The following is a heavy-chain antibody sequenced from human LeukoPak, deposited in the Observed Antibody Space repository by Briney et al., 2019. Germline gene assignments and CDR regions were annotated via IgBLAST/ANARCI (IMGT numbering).Heavy chain of an antibody. Sequence: WASVKGSCKASGYTFTSYAMHLVRQAPGQRPEWMGWINAGNGNKKYSQKFQGRVTITRDTSASTAYMELSSLRSEDTAAYYCARDPWDLGYCSGGSCYPGNNWFDPWGQGTLVTVSS. CDR1: GYTFTSYA. CDR3: ARDPWDLGYCSGGSCYPGNNWFDP. J-gene: IGHJ5*02. CDR2: INAGNGNK. D-gene: IGHD2-15*01. V-gene: IGHV1-3*01.